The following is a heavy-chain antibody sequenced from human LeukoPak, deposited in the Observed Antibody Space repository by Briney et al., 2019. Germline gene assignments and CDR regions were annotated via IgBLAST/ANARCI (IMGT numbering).Heavy chain of an antibody. V-gene: IGHV1-8*01. CDR2: MNPNSGNT. D-gene: IGHD2-2*01. CDR3: ARGKKYCSSTSCYRVDY. Sequence: GASVKVSCKASGYTFTSYDINWVRQATGQGLEWMGWMNPNSGNTGYAQKFQGRVTMTRNTSISTAYMELSSLRSEDTAVYYCARGKKYCSSTSCYRVDYWGQGTPVTVSS. J-gene: IGHJ4*02. CDR1: GYTFTSYD.